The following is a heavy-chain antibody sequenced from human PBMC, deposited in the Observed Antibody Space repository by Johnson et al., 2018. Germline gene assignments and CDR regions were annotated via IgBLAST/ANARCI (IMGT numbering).Heavy chain of an antibody. Sequence: VQLVQSGGVVVQPGGSLRLSCAASGFTFDDYAMHWVRQAPGKGLEWVSLISWDGVTTYYADSVKGRFTISRDNAKNTLYLQMNSLRAEDTAVYYCTRARPGTTNAFDIWGQGTMVTVSS. CDR2: ISWDGVTT. V-gene: IGHV3-43D*04. CDR3: TRARPGTTNAFDI. J-gene: IGHJ3*02. D-gene: IGHD1-7*01. CDR1: GFTFDDYA.